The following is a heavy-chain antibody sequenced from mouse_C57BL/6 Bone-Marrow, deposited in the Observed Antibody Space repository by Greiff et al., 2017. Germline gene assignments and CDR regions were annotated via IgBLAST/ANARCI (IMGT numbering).Heavy chain of an antibody. CDR2: IYPRSGNT. D-gene: IGHD1-1*01. CDR1: GYTFTSYG. J-gene: IGHJ1*03. V-gene: IGHV1-81*01. CDR3: ARPITTVVVPEYFDV. Sequence: QVQLQQSGAELARPGASVKLSCKASGYTFTSYGISWVKQRTGQGLEWIGEIYPRSGNTYYNEKFKGKATLTAAKSSSTAYMELRSLTSEDSAVYFCARPITTVVVPEYFDVWGTGTTVTVSS.